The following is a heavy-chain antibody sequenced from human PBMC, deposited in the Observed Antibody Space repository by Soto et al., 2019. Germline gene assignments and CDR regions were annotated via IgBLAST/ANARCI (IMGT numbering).Heavy chain of an antibody. CDR3: AKVPNYYNRSGYSYLDY. J-gene: IGHJ4*02. D-gene: IGHD3-22*01. V-gene: IGHV3-23*01. CDR1: EVNISSYA. CDR2: ISGSGGST. Sequence: RDLCAVSEVNISSYAVCRFSQNTGKGLEWVSAISGSGGSTYYADSVKGRFTISRDNSKNTLYLQMNSLRAEDTAVYYCAKVPNYYNRSGYSYLDYWGQGTLVTVSS.